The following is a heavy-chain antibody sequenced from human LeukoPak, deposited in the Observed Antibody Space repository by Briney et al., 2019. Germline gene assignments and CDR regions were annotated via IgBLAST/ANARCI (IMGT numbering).Heavy chain of an antibody. Sequence: GGSLRLSCAASGFSFTKAWMSWGRQAPGKGLEWVSSISSSRSYIFYADSVKGRFTVSRDNAKNSLYLQMNSLRAEDTAIYYCARDYQYGYSTNWYHLAQIDYWGQGTLVTVSS. CDR3: ARDYQYGYSTNWYHLAQIDY. CDR1: GFSFTKAW. D-gene: IGHD2/OR15-2a*01. CDR2: ISSSRSYI. J-gene: IGHJ4*02. V-gene: IGHV3-21*01.